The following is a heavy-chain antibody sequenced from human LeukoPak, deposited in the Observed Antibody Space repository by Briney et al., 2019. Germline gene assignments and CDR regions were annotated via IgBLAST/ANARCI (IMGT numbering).Heavy chain of an antibody. CDR1: GFTFNRHS. CDR3: ASTSGYSYGYEDY. Sequence: GGSLRLSCAASGFTFNRHSMNWVRQAPGKGLEWVSSISSSNDVYYADSMKGRLTISRDNAKDSLYLQINSLRDEDTAVYYCASTSGYSYGYEDYWGQGTLVTVSS. D-gene: IGHD5-18*01. V-gene: IGHV3-21*01. CDR2: ISSSNDV. J-gene: IGHJ4*02.